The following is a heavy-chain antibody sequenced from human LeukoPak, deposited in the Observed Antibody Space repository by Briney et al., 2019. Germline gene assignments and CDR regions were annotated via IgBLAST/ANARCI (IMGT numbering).Heavy chain of an antibody. D-gene: IGHD3-22*01. CDR2: IYYSGST. CDR3: AREVPRQHYYDSSGYWRNDAFDI. CDR1: GGSISSSSYY. J-gene: IGHJ3*02. V-gene: IGHV4-39*07. Sequence: PSETLSLTCTVSGGSISSSSYYWGWLRQPPGKGLEWIGSIYYSGSTYYNPSLKSRVTISLDTSKNQFSLKLSSVTAADTAVYYCAREVPRQHYYDSSGYWRNDAFDIWGQGTMVTVSS.